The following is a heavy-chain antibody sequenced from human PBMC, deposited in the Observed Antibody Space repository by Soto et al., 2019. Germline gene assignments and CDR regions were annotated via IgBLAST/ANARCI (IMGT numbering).Heavy chain of an antibody. CDR1: GGTFSSYT. D-gene: IGHD1-7*01. J-gene: IGHJ4*02. CDR2: IIPILGIA. Sequence: QVQLVQSGAEVKKPGSSVKVSCKASGGTFSSYTISWVRQAPGQGLEWMGRIIPILGIANYAQKFQGRVTITADKSTSTAYMELSSLRSEYTAVYYCAKDSWNYEGHFDYWGQGTLVTVSS. CDR3: AKDSWNYEGHFDY. V-gene: IGHV1-69*08.